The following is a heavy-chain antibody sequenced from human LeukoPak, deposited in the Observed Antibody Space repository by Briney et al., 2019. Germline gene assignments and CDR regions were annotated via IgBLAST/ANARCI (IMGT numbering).Heavy chain of an antibody. J-gene: IGHJ6*02. CDR3: ARASYNYDILTGYNLDGMDV. Sequence: SETLSLTCSVSSGSISSDGYYWSWIRQHPGKDLEWIGYIYYTGSTFYNPSLKSRVTISVDTSKNQFSLKLSSVTAADTAVYYCARASYNYDILTGYNLDGMDVWGQGTTVTVSS. V-gene: IGHV4-31*03. D-gene: IGHD3-9*01. CDR1: SGSISSDGYY. CDR2: IYYTGST.